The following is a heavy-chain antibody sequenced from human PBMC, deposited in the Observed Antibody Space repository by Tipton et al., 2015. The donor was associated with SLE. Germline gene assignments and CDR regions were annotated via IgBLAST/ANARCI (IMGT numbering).Heavy chain of an antibody. CDR1: GGSISSGGYS. CDR3: ARGIGAFDI. CDR2: IYHSGST. Sequence: TLSPTCAVSGGSISSGGYSWSWIRQPPGKGLEWIGYIYHSGSTYYNPSLKSQVTISVDTSKNQFSLKLSSVTAADTAVYYCARGIGAFDIWGQGTMVTVSS. V-gene: IGHV4-30-2*01. J-gene: IGHJ3*02.